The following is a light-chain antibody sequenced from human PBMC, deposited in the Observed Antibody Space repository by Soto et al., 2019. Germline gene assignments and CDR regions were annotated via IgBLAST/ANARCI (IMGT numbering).Light chain of an antibody. V-gene: IGKV3-20*01. CDR2: GVS. CDR3: QQYNTYST. J-gene: IGKJ5*01. CDR1: QTVSSTY. Sequence: EIVLTQSPGAVSLSPGERATLSCRASQTVSSTYLAWYQQRAGQAPRLIIYGVSSRATGIPDRFRGSGSGTDFTLTISSLQPDDFATYYCQQYNTYSTFGQGTRLEIK.